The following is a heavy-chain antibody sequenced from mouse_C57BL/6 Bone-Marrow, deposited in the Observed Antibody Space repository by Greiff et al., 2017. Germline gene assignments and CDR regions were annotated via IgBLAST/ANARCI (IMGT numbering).Heavy chain of an antibody. CDR3: ARMGDYGAWFAY. V-gene: IGHV8-8*01. D-gene: IGHD2-4*01. Sequence: QVTLKEPGPGILQPSQTLSLTCSFSGFSLSTFGMGVGWIRPPSGKGLEWLAHIWWDDDKYYNPALKSRLTISKDTSKNQVFLKIANVDTADAATYYCARMGDYGAWFAYWGQGTLVTVSA. CDR1: GFSLSTFGMG. J-gene: IGHJ3*01. CDR2: IWWDDDK.